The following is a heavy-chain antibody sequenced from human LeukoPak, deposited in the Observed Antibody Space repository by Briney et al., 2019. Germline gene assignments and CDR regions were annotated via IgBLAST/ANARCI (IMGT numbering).Heavy chain of an antibody. J-gene: IGHJ4*02. V-gene: IGHV3-48*04. CDR3: ARLPAYCSSTSCYYDY. CDR2: ISSASGSI. Sequence: YPGGSLRLSCAASGFTVSSNYMSWVRQAPGKGLEWVSYISSASGSIYYADSVKGRFTISRDNAKNSLFLQMNSLRAEDTVVYYCARLPAYCSSTSCYYDYWGQGTLVTVSS. D-gene: IGHD2-2*01. CDR1: GFTVSSNY.